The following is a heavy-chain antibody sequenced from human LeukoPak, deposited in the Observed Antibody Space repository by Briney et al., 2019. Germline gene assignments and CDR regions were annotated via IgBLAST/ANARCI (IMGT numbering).Heavy chain of an antibody. Sequence: PSETLSLTCTVSGGSISSSSYYWGWISQPPGKGLEWIGSIYYSGSTYYNPSLKSRVTISVDTSKNQFSLKLSSVTAADTAVYYCARPSFSSGWYRDVYYFDYWGQGTLVTVSS. D-gene: IGHD6-19*01. J-gene: IGHJ4*02. CDR1: GGSISSSSYY. V-gene: IGHV4-39*01. CDR2: IYYSGST. CDR3: ARPSFSSGWYRDVYYFDY.